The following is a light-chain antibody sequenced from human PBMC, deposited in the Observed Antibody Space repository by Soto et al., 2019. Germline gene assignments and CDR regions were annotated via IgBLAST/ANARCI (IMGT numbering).Light chain of an antibody. CDR2: RND. CDR1: SSNIGSNY. V-gene: IGLV1-47*01. CDR3: SAWDDSLSGPV. J-gene: IGLJ3*02. Sequence: QSVLTQPPSASGTPGQRVTISCSGSSSNIGSNYVYWYRQLPGTAPNVLIYRNDERPSGVPDRFSGSKSGSSASLAISGLRSEDEADYYCSAWDDSLSGPVFGRGTSSPS.